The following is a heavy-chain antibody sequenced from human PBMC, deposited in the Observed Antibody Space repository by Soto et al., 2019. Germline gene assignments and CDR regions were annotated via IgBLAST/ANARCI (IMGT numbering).Heavy chain of an antibody. CDR3: ARVRRTVAGTEY. V-gene: IGHV3-66*01. CDR1: GFTVSSNY. D-gene: IGHD6-19*01. Sequence: EVQLVESGGGLVQPGGSLRLSCAASGFTVSSNYMSWVRQAPGKGLEWVAVIYSGGSTYYADSVKGRFTISRDNSKNTLYLQMNSLRAEHTAVYYCARVRRTVAGTEYWGRGPVVNVSS. J-gene: IGHJ4*02. CDR2: IYSGGST.